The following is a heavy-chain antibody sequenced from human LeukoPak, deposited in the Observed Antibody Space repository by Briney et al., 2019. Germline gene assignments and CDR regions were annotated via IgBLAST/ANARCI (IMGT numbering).Heavy chain of an antibody. CDR2: ISSSSSTI. V-gene: IGHV3-48*01. D-gene: IGHD4-17*01. CDR3: ARTVTTYWYFDL. Sequence: PGGSLRLSCAASGFTFSSYSMNWVRQAPGKGLEWVSYISSSSSTIYYADSVKGRFTISRDNAKNSLYLQMNSLRAEDTAVYYCARTVTTYWYFDLWGRDTLVTVSS. J-gene: IGHJ2*01. CDR1: GFTFSSYS.